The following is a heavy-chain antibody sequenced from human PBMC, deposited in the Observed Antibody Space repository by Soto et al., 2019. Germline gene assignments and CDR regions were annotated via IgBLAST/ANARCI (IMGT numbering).Heavy chain of an antibody. CDR3: ARVLPPTVTTSYYYYYTDV. CDR2: IIPILGIA. CDR1: GGTFSSYT. J-gene: IGHJ6*03. Sequence: ASVKVSCKASGGTFSSYTISWVRQAPGQGLEWMGRIIPILGIANYAQKFQGRVTITADKSTSTAYMELRSLRSDDTAVYYCARVLPPTVTTSYYYYYTDVWGKGTSVTVSS. D-gene: IGHD4-17*01. V-gene: IGHV1-69*02.